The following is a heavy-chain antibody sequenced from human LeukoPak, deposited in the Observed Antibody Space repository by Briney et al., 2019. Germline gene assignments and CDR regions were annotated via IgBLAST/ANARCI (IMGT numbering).Heavy chain of an antibody. CDR3: ARDGNVDIVATIKGDY. CDR1: GFTFSSYS. Sequence: GGSLRLSCAASGFTFSSYSMNWVRQAPGKGLEWVSYISSSSTIYYADSVKGRFTISRDNAKNSLYLQMSSLRDEDTAVYYCARDGNVDIVATIKGDYWGQGTLVTVSS. CDR2: ISSSSTI. D-gene: IGHD5-12*01. J-gene: IGHJ4*02. V-gene: IGHV3-48*02.